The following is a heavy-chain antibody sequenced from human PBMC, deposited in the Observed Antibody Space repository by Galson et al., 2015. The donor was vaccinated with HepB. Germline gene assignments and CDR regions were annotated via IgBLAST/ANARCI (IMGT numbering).Heavy chain of an antibody. CDR2: FDPEDGET. J-gene: IGHJ4*02. D-gene: IGHD3-22*01. CDR3: ATHPLFITMIVSFDY. Sequence: SVKVSCKVSGYTLTELSMHWVRQAPGKGLEWMGGFDPEDGETIYAQKFQGRVTMTEDTSTDTAYMELSSLRSEDTAVYYCATHPLFITMIVSFDYWGQGTLVTVSS. V-gene: IGHV1-24*01. CDR1: GYTLTELS.